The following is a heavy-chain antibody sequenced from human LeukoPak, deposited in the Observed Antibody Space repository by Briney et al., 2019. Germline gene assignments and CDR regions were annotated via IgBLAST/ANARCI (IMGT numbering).Heavy chain of an antibody. V-gene: IGHV3-23*01. CDR2: ISGSGAST. CDR1: GFTFDDYA. Sequence: GGSLRLSCAASGFTFDDYAMSWVRQAPGKGLKWVSVISGSGASTDYADSVKGRFTISRDNYNKKVYLQMNSLTDEDTALYYCAKGLGGTYSDPDAFDIWGQGTMVTVSS. CDR3: AKGLGGTYSDPDAFDI. D-gene: IGHD4-17*01. J-gene: IGHJ3*02.